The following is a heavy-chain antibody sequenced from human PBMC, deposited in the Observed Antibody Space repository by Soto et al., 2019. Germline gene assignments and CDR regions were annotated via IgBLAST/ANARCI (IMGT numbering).Heavy chain of an antibody. Sequence: PSETLSLTCTVADVSISTYYWSWIRQPPGKGLEWIGYIYYSGNTNFNPSLKSRVTISLDTSKNQFSLKLSSVTAAATAVYYCAIHVRPDGSRQNFFAYWARGPLVPVSS. D-gene: IGHD3-10*01. J-gene: IGHJ4*02. CDR1: DVSISTYY. CDR3: AIHVRPDGSRQNFFAY. CDR2: IYYSGNT. V-gene: IGHV4-59*08.